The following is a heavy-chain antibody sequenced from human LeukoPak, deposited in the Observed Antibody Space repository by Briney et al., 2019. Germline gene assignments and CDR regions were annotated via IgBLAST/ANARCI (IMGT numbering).Heavy chain of an antibody. D-gene: IGHD2-2*02. V-gene: IGHV3-15*01. CDR2: IKSKTDGGTT. CDR3: TTDASQPLLYTLDY. J-gene: IGHJ4*02. CDR1: GFTFSNAW. Sequence: GGSLRLSCAASGFTFSNAWMSWVRQAPGKGLEWVGRIKSKTDGGTTDYAAPVKGRFTISRDDSKNTLYLQMNSLKTEDTAVYYCTTDASQPLLYTLDYWGQGTLVTVSS.